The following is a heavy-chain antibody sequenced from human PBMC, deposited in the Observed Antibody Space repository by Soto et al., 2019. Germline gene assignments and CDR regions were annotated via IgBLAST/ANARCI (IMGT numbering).Heavy chain of an antibody. Sequence: QVQLVQSGAEVKKPGSSVKVSCKASGGTFSSYAISWVRQAPGQGLEWMGGIIPIFGTANYAQKFQGRVTITADESXTTAYMELSSLRSEDTAVYYCARVPFRSYSSSWYGYWGQGTLVTVSS. D-gene: IGHD6-13*01. J-gene: IGHJ4*02. V-gene: IGHV1-69*12. CDR1: GGTFSSYA. CDR2: IIPIFGTA. CDR3: ARVPFRSYSSSWYGY.